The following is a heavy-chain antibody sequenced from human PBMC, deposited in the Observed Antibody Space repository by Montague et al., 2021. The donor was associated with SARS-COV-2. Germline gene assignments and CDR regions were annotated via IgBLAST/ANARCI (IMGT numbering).Heavy chain of an antibody. CDR3: ARTQIVDIYYYYGMDV. CDR1: GFSLSTSGVG. J-gene: IGHJ6*02. CDR2: IYWDDDK. D-gene: IGHD5-12*01. V-gene: IGHV2-5*02. Sequence: PALVKPTQTLTLTCTFSGFSLSTSGVGVGWIRQPPGKALEWLALIYWDDDKRYSPSLKSRLTISKDTSKNQVVLTMTNMDPVDTATYYCARTQIVDIYYYYGMDVWGQGTTVTVSS.